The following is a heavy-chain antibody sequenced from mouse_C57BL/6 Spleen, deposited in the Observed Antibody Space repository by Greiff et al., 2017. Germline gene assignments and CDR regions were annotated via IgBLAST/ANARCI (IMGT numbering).Heavy chain of an antibody. CDR1: GFSLTSYG. CDR3: AKTSTVYYAMDY. V-gene: IGHV2-3*01. J-gene: IGHJ4*01. Sequence: VQLQQSGPGLVAPSQSLSITCTVSGFSLTSYGVRWVRQPPGQGLEWLGVIWGDGSTNYHSAPISRLSISKDNSKSQVILKLNSLQTDDTATYYCAKTSTVYYAMDYWGQGTSVTVSS. CDR2: IWGDGST.